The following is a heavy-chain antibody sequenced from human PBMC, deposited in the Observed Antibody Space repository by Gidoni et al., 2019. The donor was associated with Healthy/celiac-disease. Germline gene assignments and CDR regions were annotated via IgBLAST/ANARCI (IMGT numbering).Heavy chain of an antibody. J-gene: IGHJ6*02. CDR2: INAGNGNT. D-gene: IGHD3-22*01. Sequence: MGWINAGNGNTKYSQKFQGRVTMTRDTSARTAYMELSSLRSEDTAVYYCAREWLFRSDNPLRYGMDVWGQGTTVTVSS. V-gene: IGHV1-3*01. CDR3: AREWLFRSDNPLRYGMDV.